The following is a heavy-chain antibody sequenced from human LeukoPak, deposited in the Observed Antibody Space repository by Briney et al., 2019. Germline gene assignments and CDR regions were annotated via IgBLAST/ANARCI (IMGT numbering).Heavy chain of an antibody. V-gene: IGHV3-30*02. CDR2: IRYDGSNK. CDR3: AKDTYSRGFFLVGYFDY. D-gene: IGHD3-3*01. J-gene: IGHJ4*02. CDR1: VFTFSSYG. Sequence: GGSLRLSCAPSVFTFSSYGMHWVRQAPGKGVEWVAFIRYDGSNKYYADSVKGRFTISIDNSKNTLYLQMNSLRAEDTAVYYCAKDTYSRGFFLVGYFDYWGQGPLVTVSS.